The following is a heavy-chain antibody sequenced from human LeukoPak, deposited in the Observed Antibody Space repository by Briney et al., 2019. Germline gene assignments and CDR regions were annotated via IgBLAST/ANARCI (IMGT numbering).Heavy chain of an antibody. J-gene: IGHJ4*02. Sequence: ASVKVSCKASGGTFSSYAISWVRQAPGQGLEWMGRIIPILGIANYAQKFQGRVTITADKSTSTAYMELSSLRSEDTAVYYCARVKHQDGGTDYWGQGTLVTVSS. D-gene: IGHD2-15*01. CDR1: GGTFSSYA. V-gene: IGHV1-69*04. CDR3: ARVKHQDGGTDY. CDR2: IIPILGIA.